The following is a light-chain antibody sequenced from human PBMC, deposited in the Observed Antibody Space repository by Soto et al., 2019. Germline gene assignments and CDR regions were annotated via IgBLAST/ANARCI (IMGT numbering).Light chain of an antibody. CDR3: QQANSFPLT. CDR2: DAS. V-gene: IGKV1-12*01. Sequence: DIQMTQSPSSVSASVGDGVTMTCRASQAISSWLAWYQQKPGKAPKVLIHDASKLESGVPSRFSGSGSGTDFTLTISNLQPEDFATYYCQQANSFPLTFGGGTKVEIK. J-gene: IGKJ4*01. CDR1: QAISSW.